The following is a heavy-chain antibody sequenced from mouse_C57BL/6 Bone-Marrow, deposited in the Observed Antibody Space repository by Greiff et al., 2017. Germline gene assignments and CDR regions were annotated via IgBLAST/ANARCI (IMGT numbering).Heavy chain of an antibody. CDR3: ARDYYGSSYYWYCDV. CDR1: GYTFTSYW. CDR2: IYPGSGST. V-gene: IGHV1-55*01. Sequence: QVQLQQPGAELVKPGASVKMSCKASGYTFTSYWITWVKQRPGQGLEWIGDIYPGSGSTNYNEKFKSKATLTVDTSSSTAYMQLISLTSEDSAVNYCARDYYGSSYYWYCDVWGTGTTVTVSS. D-gene: IGHD1-1*01. J-gene: IGHJ1*03.